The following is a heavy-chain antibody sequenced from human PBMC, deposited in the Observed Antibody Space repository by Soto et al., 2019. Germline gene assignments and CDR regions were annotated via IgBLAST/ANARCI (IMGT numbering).Heavy chain of an antibody. Sequence: EVQLVESGGGLVQPGGSLRISCAASGCTFSSYSMNWVRQAPGKGLEWVSYISSSSSTIYYADAVKGRVTISRDNAKNSLDLQMNSLRAEDTAVYYCAREKYGDYLADYWGQGTLVTVSS. CDR2: ISSSSSTI. CDR3: AREKYGDYLADY. CDR1: GCTFSSYS. J-gene: IGHJ4*02. D-gene: IGHD4-17*01. V-gene: IGHV3-48*01.